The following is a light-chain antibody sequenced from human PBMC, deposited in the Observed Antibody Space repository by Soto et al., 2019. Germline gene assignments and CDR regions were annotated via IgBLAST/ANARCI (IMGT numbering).Light chain of an antibody. V-gene: IGKV1-39*01. Sequence: DIKMNNYPSYLPASVGDRVTITCRASQSISSYLNWYQQKPGKAPKLLIYAASSLQSGVPSRFSGSGSGTDFTLTISILQPEDFATYYCQQSYSTPPTFGQGTRLDIK. CDR2: AAS. CDR3: QQSYSTPPT. CDR1: QSISSY. J-gene: IGKJ5*01.